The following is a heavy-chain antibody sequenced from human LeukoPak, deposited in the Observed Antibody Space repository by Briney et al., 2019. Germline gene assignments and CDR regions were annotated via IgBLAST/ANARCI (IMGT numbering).Heavy chain of an antibody. J-gene: IGHJ4*02. D-gene: IGHD5-18*01. V-gene: IGHV4-61*02. CDR2: IYSSGST. Sequence: PSQTLSLTCTVSGGSISSSSYYWSWIRQPPGKGLEWIGRIYSSGSTIYNPSLKSRVTISVGPSKNQFSLKLSSVTASDTGVYYCATNGGYTSGYYFDSWGEGTLVTDSS. CDR3: ATNGGYTSGYYFDS. CDR1: GGSISSSSYY.